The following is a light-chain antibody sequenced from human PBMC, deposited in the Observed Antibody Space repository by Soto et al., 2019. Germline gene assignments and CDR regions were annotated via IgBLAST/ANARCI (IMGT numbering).Light chain of an antibody. Sequence: DIQMTQSPSTLSASLGDRVTITCRASQSISTWLAWYQQRPGKAPKLLIYKASSLESGVPPRFSGSGSETEFTLTISSLQPDDFATYYCQQYNSYSWTFGQGTKVEIK. CDR1: QSISTW. J-gene: IGKJ1*01. V-gene: IGKV1-5*03. CDR2: KAS. CDR3: QQYNSYSWT.